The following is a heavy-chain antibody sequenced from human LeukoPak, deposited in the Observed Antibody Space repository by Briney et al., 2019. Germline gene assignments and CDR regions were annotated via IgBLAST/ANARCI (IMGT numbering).Heavy chain of an antibody. CDR2: IYYSGST. Sequence: PSETLSLTCTVSGGSISSSSYYWGWIRQPPGKGLEWIGSIYYSGSTYYNPSLKSRVTISVDTSKNQFSLKLSSVTAADTAVYYCARLTITFGGVTDRKDFDYWGQGTLVTVSS. J-gene: IGHJ4*02. D-gene: IGHD3-16*01. CDR3: ARLTITFGGVTDRKDFDY. V-gene: IGHV4-39*01. CDR1: GGSISSSSYY.